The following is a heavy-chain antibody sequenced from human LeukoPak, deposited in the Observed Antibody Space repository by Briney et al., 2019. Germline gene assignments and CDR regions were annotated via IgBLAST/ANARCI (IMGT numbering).Heavy chain of an antibody. J-gene: IGHJ6*03. Sequence: GASAKVSCKASGYTFTSYGISWVRQAPGQGLEWMGCISAYNGNTNYAQTLQGRVSMTTDTSTSTSYMELRSLRSDDTAVYYCARSVGRYFVWVLPLYYYYYYMDVWGKGTTVTVSS. V-gene: IGHV1-18*01. CDR2: ISAYNGNT. CDR3: ARSVGRYFVWVLPLYYYYYYMDV. CDR1: GYTFTSYG. D-gene: IGHD3-9*01.